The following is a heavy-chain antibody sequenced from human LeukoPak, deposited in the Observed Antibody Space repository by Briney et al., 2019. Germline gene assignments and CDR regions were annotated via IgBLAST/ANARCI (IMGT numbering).Heavy chain of an antibody. Sequence: SETLSLTCTVSGGSISSGGYHWSWIRQPPGKGLEWIGYIYHSGSTYYNPSLKSRVTISVDRSKNQFSLKLSSVTAADTAVYYCARDSYDIVVVPAAPDPDAFDIWGQGTMVTVSS. CDR1: GGSISSGGYH. J-gene: IGHJ3*02. CDR2: IYHSGST. V-gene: IGHV4-30-2*01. D-gene: IGHD2-2*01. CDR3: ARDSYDIVVVPAAPDPDAFDI.